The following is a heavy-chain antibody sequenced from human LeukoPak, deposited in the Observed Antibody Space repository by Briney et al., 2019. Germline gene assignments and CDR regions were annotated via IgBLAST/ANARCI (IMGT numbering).Heavy chain of an antibody. J-gene: IGHJ4*02. CDR1: GGSISSYY. D-gene: IGHD6-6*01. CDR2: IYYSGST. V-gene: IGHV4-59*01. CDR3: ARVSYSSSGDY. Sequence: SETLSLTCTVSGGSISSYYWSWIRQPPGKGLEWIGYIYYSGSTNYNPSLKSRVTISVETSKNQFSLKLSSVTAADTAVYYCARVSYSSSGDYWGQGTLVTVSS.